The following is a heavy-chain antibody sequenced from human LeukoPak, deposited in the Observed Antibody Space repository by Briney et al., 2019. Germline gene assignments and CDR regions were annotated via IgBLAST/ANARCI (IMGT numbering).Heavy chain of an antibody. Sequence: GRSLRLSCAASGFTFSKNGMHWVRQAPGKGLEWVAAISYDGSNKYYADSVKGRFTISRDNSKNTLYLQMNSLRAEDTAVYYCARNYYDSSTFDYWGQGTLVTVSS. J-gene: IGHJ4*02. D-gene: IGHD3-22*01. CDR3: ARNYYDSSTFDY. CDR1: GFTFSKNG. V-gene: IGHV3-30*03. CDR2: ISYDGSNK.